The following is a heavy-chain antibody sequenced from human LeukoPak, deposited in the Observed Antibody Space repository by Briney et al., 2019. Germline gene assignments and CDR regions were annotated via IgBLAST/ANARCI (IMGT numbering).Heavy chain of an antibody. D-gene: IGHD3-16*01. J-gene: IGHJ4*02. CDR1: GFTFSSYV. Sequence: GGSLRLSCAASGFTFSSYVMHWVRQAPGKGLEWVAIISYDGSNEYYADSVKGRFTISRDNSKNTLYLQMNSLRAADTAVYYCARDVIYASEIYSYGDCLGQGTLVTVSS. CDR3: ARDVIYASEIYSYGDC. V-gene: IGHV3-30*04. CDR2: ISYDGSNE.